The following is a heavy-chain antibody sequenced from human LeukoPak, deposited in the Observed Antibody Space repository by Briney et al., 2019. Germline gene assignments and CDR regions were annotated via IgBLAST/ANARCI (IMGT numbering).Heavy chain of an antibody. CDR3: ASDIAATGTYFEY. J-gene: IGHJ4*02. Sequence: GGSLRLSCVASGFTFSSYTMNWVRQAPGKGLEWVSSITSSGSHIYYADSVKGRFTISRDNAKNSLYLQMNSLRVEDTAVYYCASDIAATGTYFEYWGQGTLVTVSS. D-gene: IGHD6-13*01. CDR1: GFTFSSYT. CDR2: ITSSGSHI. V-gene: IGHV3-21*01.